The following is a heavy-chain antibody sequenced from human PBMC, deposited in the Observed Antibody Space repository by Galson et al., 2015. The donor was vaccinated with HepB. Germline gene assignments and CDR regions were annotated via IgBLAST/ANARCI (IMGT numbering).Heavy chain of an antibody. Sequence: SLRLSCAASGFTFSSYAMHWVRQAPGKGLEWVAVISYDGSNKYYADSVKGRFTISRDNSKNTLYLQMNSLRAEDTAVYYCARPALRRSGYFFAQHDAFDIWGQGTMVTVSS. CDR1: GFTFSSYA. J-gene: IGHJ3*02. CDR3: ARPALRRSGYFFAQHDAFDI. D-gene: IGHD3-3*01. V-gene: IGHV3-30-3*01. CDR2: ISYDGSNK.